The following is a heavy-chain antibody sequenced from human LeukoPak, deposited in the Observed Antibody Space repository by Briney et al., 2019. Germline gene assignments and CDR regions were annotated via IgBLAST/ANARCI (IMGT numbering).Heavy chain of an antibody. J-gene: IGHJ4*02. CDR3: ARAGLYYYGSGSPLPDY. CDR2: INAGNGNT. Sequence: ASVNVSCTASGYTFTSYAMHWVRQAPGQRLEWMGWINAGNGNTKYSQKFQGRVTITRDTSASTAYMELSSLRSEDTAVYCCARAGLYYYGSGSPLPDYWGQGTLVTVSS. V-gene: IGHV1-3*01. CDR1: GYTFTSYA. D-gene: IGHD3-10*01.